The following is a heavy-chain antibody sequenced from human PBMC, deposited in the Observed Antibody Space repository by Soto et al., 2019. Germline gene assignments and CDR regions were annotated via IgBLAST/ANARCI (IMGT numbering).Heavy chain of an antibody. D-gene: IGHD3-22*01. V-gene: IGHV3-15*07. J-gene: IGHJ4*02. CDR1: GFTFSNAW. Sequence: GSLRLSCAASGFTFSNAWMNWVRQAPGKGLEWVGRIKSKTDGGTTDYAAPVKGRFTISRDDSKNTLYLQMNSLKTEDTAVYYCTTVYYYDSSGYYFRFDYWGQGTLVTVSS. CDR2: IKSKTDGGTT. CDR3: TTVYYYDSSGYYFRFDY.